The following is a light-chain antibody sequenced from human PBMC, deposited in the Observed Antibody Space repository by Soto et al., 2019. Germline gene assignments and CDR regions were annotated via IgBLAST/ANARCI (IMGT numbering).Light chain of an antibody. CDR3: QQYGSSWT. J-gene: IGKJ1*01. CDR1: QSVSSTY. V-gene: IGKV3-20*01. CDR2: GAS. Sequence: EIVLTQSPGTLSLSPGERATLSCRASQSVSSTYLAWYQQKPGQAPRLLIYGASSRATGIPDRFSGSGSGTDFIRTISRLEPEDGAMYYCQQYGSSWTFGQGTKVEIK.